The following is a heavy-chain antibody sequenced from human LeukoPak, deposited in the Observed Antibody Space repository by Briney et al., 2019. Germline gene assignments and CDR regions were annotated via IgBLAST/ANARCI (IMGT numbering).Heavy chain of an antibody. Sequence: PGGSLRLSCAASGFTFSSYAMHWVRQAPGKGLEWVAAISYDGSNKKYADSVKGRFTISRDNSKNMLYLQMNSLRAEDRNVYYCARGVRIAVAGYIDYWGQGTLVTVSS. V-gene: IGHV3-30*04. CDR1: GFTFSSYA. J-gene: IGHJ4*02. D-gene: IGHD6-19*01. CDR3: ARGVRIAVAGYIDY. CDR2: ISYDGSNK.